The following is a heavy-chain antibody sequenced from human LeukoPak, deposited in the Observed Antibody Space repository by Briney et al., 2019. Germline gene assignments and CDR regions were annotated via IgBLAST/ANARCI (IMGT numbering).Heavy chain of an antibody. V-gene: IGHV4-59*01. D-gene: IGHD2-15*01. J-gene: IGHJ4*02. CDR3: ARGLGGDIVVVVAARDEFDY. Sequence: PSETLSLTCTVSGGSISNYYWSWTWQPPGKGLEWIGYISYSGSTNFNTSLKTRDTISVDTSENQFSLKLTSVTAADTALYYCARGLGGDIVVVVAARDEFDYWGQGTLVTVSS. CDR1: GGSISNYY. CDR2: ISYSGST.